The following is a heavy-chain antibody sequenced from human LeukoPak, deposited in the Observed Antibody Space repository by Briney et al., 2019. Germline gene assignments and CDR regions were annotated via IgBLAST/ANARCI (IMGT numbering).Heavy chain of an antibody. CDR2: IYPGDSRV. CDR3: ACRDLTSTWSFP. CDR1: GYSFTSYW. V-gene: IGHV5-51*01. D-gene: IGHD2-2*01. Sequence: GESLKISCQGFGYSFTSYWIGWVRQTPGKGMEWMRVIYPGDSRVRYNPSFQGQVTISVDKSISTAYLQWVSLRASDTAIYYCACRDLTSTWSFPWGQGTLVTVSS. J-gene: IGHJ5*02.